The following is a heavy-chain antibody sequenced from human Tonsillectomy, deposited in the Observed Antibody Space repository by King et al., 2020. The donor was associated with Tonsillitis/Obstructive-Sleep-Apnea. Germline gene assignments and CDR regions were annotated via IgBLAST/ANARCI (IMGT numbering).Heavy chain of an antibody. CDR2: KWDDGRYK. D-gene: IGHD5-12*01. CDR1: GFTFSIYG. CDR3: ARDYEGDYFDY. J-gene: IGHJ4*02. V-gene: IGHV3-33*01. Sequence: VQLVESGGGVDQPGRSLILSCAASGFTFSIYGMHWVRQAPGKGLDWVAVKWDDGRYKYYADSVKGRFTISRDNSNDTLYPQMNSLRAEDTAVYYCARDYEGDYFDYWGQGTLVTVSS.